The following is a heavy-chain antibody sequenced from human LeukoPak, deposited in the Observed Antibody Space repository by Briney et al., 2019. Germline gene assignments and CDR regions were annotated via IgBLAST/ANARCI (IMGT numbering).Heavy chain of an antibody. Sequence: GGSLRLSSAASGFTFSTYSMNWVRQTPGKGLEWVSSISGGSEYIYYTDSVKGRFTISRDNAKNSLYLQMSSLRADDTAVYYCASGIYYASVHTWSPVWGQGTLVTVS. D-gene: IGHD3-10*01. CDR1: GFTFSTYS. J-gene: IGHJ4*02. V-gene: IGHV3-21*01. CDR2: ISGGSEYI. CDR3: ASGIYYASVHTWSPV.